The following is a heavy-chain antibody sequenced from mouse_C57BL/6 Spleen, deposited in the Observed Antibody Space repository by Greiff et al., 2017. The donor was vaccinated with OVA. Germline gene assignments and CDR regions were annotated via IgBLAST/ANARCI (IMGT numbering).Heavy chain of an antibody. CDR1: GLNIKNTL. CDR2: NDPANGNT. Sequence: FVAEPVRPGALVKFFRPAFGLNIKNTLMDRGKQWPEHGLEWIRRNDPANGNTKYGPKFQGNATITADTSSNTAYLQLSSLTSEDTAIYYCAREGVVYGNLDYWGQGTTLTVSS. J-gene: IGHJ2*01. D-gene: IGHD2-1*01. CDR3: AREGVVYGNLDY. V-gene: IGHV14-3*01.